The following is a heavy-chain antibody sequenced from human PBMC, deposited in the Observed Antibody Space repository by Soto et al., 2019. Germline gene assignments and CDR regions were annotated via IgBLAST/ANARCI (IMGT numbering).Heavy chain of an antibody. Sequence: SETLSLTCAVYGVSFTGYYWSWIRQPPGKGLEWIGDINHSGSTNYNPSLKSRVTISIDTSKNQFSLKLSSVTAADTAVYYCARDSRIAAAESYCYFDLWGRGTLVTVSS. CDR1: GVSFTGYY. V-gene: IGHV4-34*01. D-gene: IGHD6-13*01. CDR2: INHSGST. CDR3: ARDSRIAAAESYCYFDL. J-gene: IGHJ2*01.